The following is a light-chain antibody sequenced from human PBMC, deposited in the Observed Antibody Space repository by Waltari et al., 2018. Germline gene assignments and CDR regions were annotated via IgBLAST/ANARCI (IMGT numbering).Light chain of an antibody. V-gene: IGKV4-1*01. CDR3: QQYYGTPLWT. Sequence: IVMTQSPNSLAVSLGERATIHCKSSQRVLYSSNNKNYLAWYQKKPGQHPKLLIYWASTRESGVPDRFSGSGSGTDFTLTISSLQAEDVAVYYCQQYYGTPLWTFGQGTKVEIK. CDR2: WAS. CDR1: QRVLYSSNNKNY. J-gene: IGKJ1*01.